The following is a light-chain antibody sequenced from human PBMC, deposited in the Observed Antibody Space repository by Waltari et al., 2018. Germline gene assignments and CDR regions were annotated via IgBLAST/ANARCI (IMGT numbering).Light chain of an antibody. CDR3: QQYYSIPVT. CDR2: WAS. CDR1: QSVLYSSNNKNY. J-gene: IGKJ4*01. V-gene: IGKV4-1*01. Sequence: DIVMTQSPDSLAVSLGERATINCKSSQSVLYSSNNKNYSAWYQQKPGQPPKLLIYWASTRESGVPDRFSGSGSGTDFTLTISSLQAEDVAVYYCQQYYSIPVTFGGGTKVEIK.